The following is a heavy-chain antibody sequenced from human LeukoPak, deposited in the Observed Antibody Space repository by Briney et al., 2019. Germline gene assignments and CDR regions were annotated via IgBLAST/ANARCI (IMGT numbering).Heavy chain of an antibody. CDR2: ISAYNGNT. Sequence: ASVKVSCKASGYTFTSYGISWVRQAPGQGLEWMGWISAYNGNTNYAQKLQGRVTITADKSTSTAYMELSSLRSEDTAVYYCARDPLSYYYDSSGYYPEWGQGTLVTVSS. CDR3: ARDPLSYYYDSSGYYPE. V-gene: IGHV1-18*01. CDR1: GYTFTSYG. D-gene: IGHD3-22*01. J-gene: IGHJ4*02.